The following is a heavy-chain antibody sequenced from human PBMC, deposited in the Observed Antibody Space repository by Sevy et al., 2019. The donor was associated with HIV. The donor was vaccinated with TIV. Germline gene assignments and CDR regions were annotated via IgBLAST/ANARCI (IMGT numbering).Heavy chain of an antibody. CDR3: AKDYYGSGSYYHDAFDI. CDR2: IRGSGGST. Sequence: GESLKISCAASGFTFSSYAMSWVRQAPGKGLEWVSAIRGSGGSTYYADSVKGWFTISRDNSKNTLYLQMNSLRAEDTAVYYCAKDYYGSGSYYHDAFDIWGQGTMVTVSS. J-gene: IGHJ3*02. V-gene: IGHV3-23*01. D-gene: IGHD3-10*01. CDR1: GFTFSSYA.